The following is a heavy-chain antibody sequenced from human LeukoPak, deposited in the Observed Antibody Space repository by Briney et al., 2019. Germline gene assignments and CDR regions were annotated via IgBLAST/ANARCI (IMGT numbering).Heavy chain of an antibody. D-gene: IGHD1-26*01. CDR1: GFTFSSYA. Sequence: GGSLRLSCAASGFTFSSYAMHWVRQAPGKGLEWVAVISYDGSNKYYADSVKGRFTISRDNSKNTLCLQMNSLRAEDTAVYYCARVQIKRYSGSYYGLGQTEYFDYWGQGTLVTVSS. CDR2: ISYDGSNK. J-gene: IGHJ4*02. CDR3: ARVQIKRYSGSYYGLGQTEYFDY. V-gene: IGHV3-30-3*01.